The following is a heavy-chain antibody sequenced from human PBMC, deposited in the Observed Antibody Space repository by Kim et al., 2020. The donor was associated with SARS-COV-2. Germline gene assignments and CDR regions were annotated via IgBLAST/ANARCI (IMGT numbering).Heavy chain of an antibody. V-gene: IGHV4-39*01. D-gene: IGHD3-3*01. J-gene: IGHJ5*02. CDR1: GGSISSSSYY. CDR2: IYYSGST. Sequence: SETLSLTCTASGGSISSSSYYWGWIRQPPGKGLEWIGSIYYSGSTYYNPSLKSRVTISVDTSKNQFSLKLSPVTAADTAVYYCARHSLRVWDWANWFDPWGQGTLVTGSS. CDR3: ARHSLRVWDWANWFDP.